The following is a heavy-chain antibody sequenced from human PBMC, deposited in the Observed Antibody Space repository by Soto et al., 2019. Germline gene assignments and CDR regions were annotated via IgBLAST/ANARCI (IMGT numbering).Heavy chain of an antibody. CDR2: FDPEDGET. Sequence: ASVKVSCKVSGYTLTELSMHWVRQAPGKGLEWMGGFDPEDGETIYAQKFQGRVTMTEDTSTDTAYMELSSLRSEDTAVYYCATGILAARLRSFAYRGQGTMVTVYS. CDR3: ATGILAARLRSFAY. J-gene: IGHJ4*02. V-gene: IGHV1-24*01. D-gene: IGHD6-6*01. CDR1: GYTLTELS.